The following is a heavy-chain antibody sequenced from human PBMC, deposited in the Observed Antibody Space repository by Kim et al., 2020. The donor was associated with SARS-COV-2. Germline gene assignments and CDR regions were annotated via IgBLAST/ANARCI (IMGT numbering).Heavy chain of an antibody. V-gene: IGHV3-11*05. CDR3: ARVSDGGSSWYYFDS. Sequence: GGSLRLSCAASGFTFSDYYMSWIRPAPGKGLEWVSYISAYNSYTTYADSVKGRFTISRDNAKNSLYLHMNSLRAEDTAMYYCARVSDGGSSWYYFDSWG. CDR1: GFTFSDYY. J-gene: IGHJ4*01. CDR2: ISAYNSYT. D-gene: IGHD6-13*01.